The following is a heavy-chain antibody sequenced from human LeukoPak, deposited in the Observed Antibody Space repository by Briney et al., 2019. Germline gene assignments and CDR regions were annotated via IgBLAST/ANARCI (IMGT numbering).Heavy chain of an antibody. CDR3: ARGRRSGSYPGTY. J-gene: IGHJ4*02. V-gene: IGHV4-59*01. D-gene: IGHD1-26*01. CDR1: GGSISSYY. Sequence: PSETLSLTCTVSGGSISSYYRSWIRQPPGKGLEWIGYIYYSGSTNYNPSLKSRVTISVDTSKNQFSLKLSSVTAADTAVYYCARGRRSGSYPGTYWGQGTLVTVSS. CDR2: IYYSGST.